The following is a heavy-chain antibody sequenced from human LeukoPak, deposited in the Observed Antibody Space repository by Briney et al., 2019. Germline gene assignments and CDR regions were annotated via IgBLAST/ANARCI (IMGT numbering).Heavy chain of an antibody. Sequence: GGSLRLSCAASGFTFSSYGMHWVRQAPGKGLEWVAVISYDGSNKYYADSVKGRFTISRDNSKNTLYLQMNSLRAEDTAVYYCAKYTYSSGWYQSDYWGQGTLVTVSS. V-gene: IGHV3-30*18. D-gene: IGHD6-19*01. CDR3: AKYTYSSGWYQSDY. J-gene: IGHJ4*02. CDR2: ISYDGSNK. CDR1: GFTFSSYG.